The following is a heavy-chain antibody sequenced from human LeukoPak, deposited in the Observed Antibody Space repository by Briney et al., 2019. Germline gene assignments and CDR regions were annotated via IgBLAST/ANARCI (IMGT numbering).Heavy chain of an antibody. D-gene: IGHD4-23*01. CDR2: ISTSSTYM. Sequence: GGSLRLSCAASGFTFSSYDMNWVRQAPGKGLEWVSSISTSSTYMYYTDSLKGRFTISRDNARNSLFLQMNSLRAEDTAVYYCARFDGGSGYGMDVWGRGTTDTVSS. J-gene: IGHJ6*02. CDR3: ARFDGGSGYGMDV. V-gene: IGHV3-21*01. CDR1: GFTFSSYD.